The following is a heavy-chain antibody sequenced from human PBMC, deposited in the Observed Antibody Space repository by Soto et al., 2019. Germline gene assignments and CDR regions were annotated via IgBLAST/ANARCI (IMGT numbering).Heavy chain of an antibody. J-gene: IGHJ4*02. V-gene: IGHV2-5*01. CDR2: IYWNDDK. Sequence: SGPTLVNPTQTLTLTCTFSGFSLSTSGVGVGWIRQPPGKALEWLALIYWNDDKRYSPSLKSRLTITKDTSKNQVVLTMTNMDPVHKPTYYCAQMGDGTYSSSSGVDYWGQGTLVTVSA. CDR1: GFSLSTSGVG. CDR3: AQMGDGTYSSSSGVDY. D-gene: IGHD6-6*01.